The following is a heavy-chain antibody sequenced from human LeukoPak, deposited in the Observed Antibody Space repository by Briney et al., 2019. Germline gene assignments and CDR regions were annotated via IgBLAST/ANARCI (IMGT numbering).Heavy chain of an antibody. V-gene: IGHV3-21*01. J-gene: IGHJ6*02. D-gene: IGHD2-15*01. CDR3: ARDWGYCSGGSCYGMDV. CDR2: ISSSSYI. CDR1: GFTFSSYS. Sequence: GGSLRLSCAASGFTFSSYSMNWVRQAPGEGLEWVSSISSSSYIYYADSVKGRFTISRDNAKNSLYLQMNSLRAEDTAVYYCARDWGYCSGGSCYGMDVWGQGTTVTVSS.